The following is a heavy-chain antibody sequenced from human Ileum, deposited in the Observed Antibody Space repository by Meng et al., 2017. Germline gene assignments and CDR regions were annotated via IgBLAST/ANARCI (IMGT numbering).Heavy chain of an antibody. V-gene: IGHV1-18*01. Sequence: QVQPVQHGPEVKKPGASVKVSCKASDYTFTGYGVSWVRQAPGQGLEWMAWLGAHDGDTSHAPKFQGRVTVSADRPTATAYMELRSLRSDDTAVYYCARGTPGRSYSDYWGQGTLVTVSS. CDR1: DYTFTGYG. CDR2: LGAHDGDT. CDR3: ARGTPGRSYSDY. J-gene: IGHJ4*02. D-gene: IGHD3-10*01.